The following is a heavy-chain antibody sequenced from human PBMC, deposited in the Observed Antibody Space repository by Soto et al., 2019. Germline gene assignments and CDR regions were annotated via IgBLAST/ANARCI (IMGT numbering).Heavy chain of an antibody. CDR1: GYSFTSYW. D-gene: IGHD3-3*01. CDR2: IYPGDSDT. Sequence: GESLKISCKGSGYSFTSYWIGWVRQMPGKGLEWMGIIYPGDSDTRYSPSFQGQVTISADKSISTAYLQWSSLKASDTAMYYCARQGEDYDFWSGFDYNKYNWFDPWGQGTLVTVSS. CDR3: ARQGEDYDFWSGFDYNKYNWFDP. V-gene: IGHV5-51*01. J-gene: IGHJ5*02.